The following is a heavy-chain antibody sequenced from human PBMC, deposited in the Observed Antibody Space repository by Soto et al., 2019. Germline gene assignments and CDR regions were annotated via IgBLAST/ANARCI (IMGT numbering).Heavy chain of an antibody. CDR2: ISGSGGST. D-gene: IGHD3-22*01. CDR3: AKEWIYDSSGYYYDY. V-gene: IGHV3-23*01. J-gene: IGHJ4*02. Sequence: GESLKISCAASGFTFSSYAMSWVRQAPGKGLEWVSAISGSGGSTYYADSVKGRFTISRDNSKNTLYLQMNSLRAEDTAVYYCAKEWIYDSSGYYYDYWGQGTLVTVSS. CDR1: GFTFSSYA.